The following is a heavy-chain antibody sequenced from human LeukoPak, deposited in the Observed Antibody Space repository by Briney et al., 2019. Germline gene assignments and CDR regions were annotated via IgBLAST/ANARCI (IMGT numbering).Heavy chain of an antibody. Sequence: PETLSLTCTVSGGSISSYYWSWIRQPPGKGLEWIGHIYGSGSTNYNPSLKCRVTLSVETSKNQFSLKLSSVTAADTAVYYCAREGTSGTHLNWFDPWGQGTLVTVSS. CDR3: AREGTSGTHLNWFDP. V-gene: IGHV4-59*01. CDR2: IYGSGST. D-gene: IGHD1-1*01. CDR1: GGSISSYY. J-gene: IGHJ5*02.